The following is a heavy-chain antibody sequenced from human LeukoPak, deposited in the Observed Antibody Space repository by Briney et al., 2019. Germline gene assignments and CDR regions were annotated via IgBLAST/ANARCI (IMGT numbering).Heavy chain of an antibody. Sequence: SETLSLTCTVSGGSIRSGGYYWSWIRQHPGKGLGWIGHIYYSGSTSYNPSLKSRAAISVDMSENHFSLKLTSVTAADTAIYYCARSPYDGGFGEFNGDYWGQGTLVTVSS. CDR1: GGSIRSGGYY. V-gene: IGHV4-31*03. CDR2: IYYSGST. J-gene: IGHJ4*02. D-gene: IGHD3-10*01. CDR3: ARSPYDGGFGEFNGDY.